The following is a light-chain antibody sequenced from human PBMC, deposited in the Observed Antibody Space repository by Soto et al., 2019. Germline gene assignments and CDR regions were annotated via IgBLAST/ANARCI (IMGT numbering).Light chain of an antibody. Sequence: AIQMTQSPSSLSAFVGDRVTITCRASQDVRNELGWYQQKPGKAPKLLIYAASTSQSGVPSRFSGSGSGTVFTLTISSLQPEEFATYYCLQDCNYPRTFGQGTKVEI. CDR3: LQDCNYPRT. J-gene: IGKJ1*01. CDR2: AAS. V-gene: IGKV1-6*01. CDR1: QDVRNE.